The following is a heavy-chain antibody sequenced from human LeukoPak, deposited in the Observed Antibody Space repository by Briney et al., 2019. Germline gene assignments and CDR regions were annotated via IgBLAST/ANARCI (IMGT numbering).Heavy chain of an antibody. CDR2: ISGDGTET. CDR3: AKGGHYSFFDY. D-gene: IGHD2-15*01. CDR1: GLTFSNYA. J-gene: IGHJ4*02. V-gene: IGHV3-23*01. Sequence: GGSLRLSCAASGLTFSNYAMSWVREAPGKGLEWVSTISGDGTETFFADSVRGRFTISRDNSKSTVSLQMNSLRVEDMAVYYCAKGGHYSFFDYWGRGPLVIVSS.